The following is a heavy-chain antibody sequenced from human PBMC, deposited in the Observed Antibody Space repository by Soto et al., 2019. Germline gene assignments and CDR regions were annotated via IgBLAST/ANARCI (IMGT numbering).Heavy chain of an antibody. V-gene: IGHV3-23*01. CDR1: GFTFSSYA. CDR3: AKDLIGDIVVVVAATTIFDY. J-gene: IGHJ4*02. Sequence: EVQPLESGGGLVQPGGSLRLSCAASGFTFSSYAMSWVRQAPGKGLEWVSAISGSGGSTYYADSVKGRFTISRDNSKNTLYLQMNSLRAEDTAVYYCAKDLIGDIVVVVAATTIFDYWGQGTLVTVSS. CDR2: ISGSGGST. D-gene: IGHD2-15*01.